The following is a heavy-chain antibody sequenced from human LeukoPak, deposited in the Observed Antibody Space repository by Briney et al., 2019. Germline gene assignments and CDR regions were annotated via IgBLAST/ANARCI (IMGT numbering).Heavy chain of an antibody. Sequence: SETLSLTCAAYGGSFSGYYWSWIRQPPGKGLEWIGYIYYSGSTNYNPSLKSRVTISVDTSKNQFSLKLSSVTAADTAVYYCARGLLYSSQYYFDYWGQGTLVTVSS. CDR1: GGSFSGYY. D-gene: IGHD4-11*01. CDR3: ARGLLYSSQYYFDY. J-gene: IGHJ4*02. CDR2: IYYSGST. V-gene: IGHV4-59*01.